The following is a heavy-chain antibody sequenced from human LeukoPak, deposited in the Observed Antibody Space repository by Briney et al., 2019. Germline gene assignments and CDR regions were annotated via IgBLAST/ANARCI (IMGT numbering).Heavy chain of an antibody. Sequence: SETLSLTCTVSGGSISSSSSYWGWIRQPPGKGLEWIGSIYYSGSTYYNPSLKSRVTISVDTSKNQFSLKLNFVTAADTAVYYCARKGRGPYGSVNGYFDYWGQGTLVTVSS. V-gene: IGHV4-39*07. D-gene: IGHD3-10*01. CDR1: GGSISSSSSY. CDR3: ARKGRGPYGSVNGYFDY. J-gene: IGHJ4*02. CDR2: IYYSGST.